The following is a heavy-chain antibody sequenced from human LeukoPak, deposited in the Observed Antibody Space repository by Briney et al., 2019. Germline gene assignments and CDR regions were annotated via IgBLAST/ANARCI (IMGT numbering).Heavy chain of an antibody. CDR2: ISVDNGNT. V-gene: IGHV1-18*01. J-gene: IGHJ5*02. Sequence: ASVKVSCKASTYTLTSYAISWMRQAPGQGLEWMGWISVDNGNTNYAQKFQGRVTMTTDTSTNTVYMELRSLRFDDSAVCYCARDVAAIVGVTAWFDPWGQGTLVTVSS. D-gene: IGHD1-26*01. CDR3: ARDVAAIVGVTAWFDP. CDR1: TYTLTSYA.